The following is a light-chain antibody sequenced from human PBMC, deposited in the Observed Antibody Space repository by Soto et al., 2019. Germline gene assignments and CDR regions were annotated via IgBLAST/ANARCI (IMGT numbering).Light chain of an antibody. Sequence: EIVMTQSPATLSVSPGERATLSCRASQSVSSNLAWYQQKPGQAPRLLIYGASTRATGIPARFSGSESGTEFTLTISSLQSEDFAVYYCQQYNNWPITFGPGTKVDIK. CDR1: QSVSSN. CDR3: QQYNNWPIT. V-gene: IGKV3-15*01. J-gene: IGKJ3*01. CDR2: GAS.